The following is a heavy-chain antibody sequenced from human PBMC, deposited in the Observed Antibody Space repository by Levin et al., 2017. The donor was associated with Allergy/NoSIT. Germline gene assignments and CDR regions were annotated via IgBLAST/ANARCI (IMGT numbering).Heavy chain of an antibody. CDR2: ISSSGSTI. Sequence: GESLKISCAASGFTFSDYYMSWIRQAPGRGLEWVSYISSSGSTIYYADSVKGRFTISRDNAKNSLYLQMNSLRAEDTAVYYCARDIGSGWYADYYYYYYGMDVWGQGTTVTVSS. J-gene: IGHJ6*02. CDR3: ARDIGSGWYADYYYYYYGMDV. CDR1: GFTFSDYY. V-gene: IGHV3-11*01. D-gene: IGHD6-19*01.